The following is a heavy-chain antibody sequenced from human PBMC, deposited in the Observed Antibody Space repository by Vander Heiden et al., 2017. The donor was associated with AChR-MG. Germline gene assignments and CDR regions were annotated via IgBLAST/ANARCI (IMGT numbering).Heavy chain of an antibody. D-gene: IGHD1-7*01. J-gene: IGHJ5*02. CDR2: NHPGDSET. CDR1: GYSLTSHW. CDR3: ARLPANWNYDGSNPAVGWNWFDP. V-gene: IGHV5-51*03. Sequence: EVQLVQSGAEAHTPRESPKISCKGSGYSLTSHWIGWGRRMPGKGLEWMGINHPGDSETRYSPSFQGQVTISAGKSISTAYLQWSSLKASDTAMYDCARLPANWNYDGSNPAVGWNWFDPWGQGTLVTVSS.